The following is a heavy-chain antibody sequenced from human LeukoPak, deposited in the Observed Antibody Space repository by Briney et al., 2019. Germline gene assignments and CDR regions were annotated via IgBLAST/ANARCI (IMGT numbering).Heavy chain of an antibody. Sequence: GGSLRLSCAASGFTFSSYAMSWVRQAPGKGLEWVSAISGSGGSTYYADSVKGRFIISRDNAKNSLYLQMNSLRAEDTAVYYCARGRSSITRYWGQGTLVTVSS. CDR3: ARGRSSITRY. CDR1: GFTFSSYA. D-gene: IGHD6-6*01. CDR2: ISGSGGST. J-gene: IGHJ4*02. V-gene: IGHV3-23*01.